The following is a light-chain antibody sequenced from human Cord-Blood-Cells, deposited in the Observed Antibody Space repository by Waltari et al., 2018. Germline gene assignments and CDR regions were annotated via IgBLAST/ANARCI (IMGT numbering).Light chain of an antibody. V-gene: IGKV3-15*01. Sequence: EIVMTHSPSTLSVSTVEIATLSCRASQSVSSNLDWYQQKPGKAPRLLIYGASNRATGIPARFSGSGSGTDFTLTISSLQSEDFAAYYCQQYNNWPPTFGQGTKVEIK. J-gene: IGKJ1*01. CDR1: QSVSSN. CDR2: GAS. CDR3: QQYNNWPPT.